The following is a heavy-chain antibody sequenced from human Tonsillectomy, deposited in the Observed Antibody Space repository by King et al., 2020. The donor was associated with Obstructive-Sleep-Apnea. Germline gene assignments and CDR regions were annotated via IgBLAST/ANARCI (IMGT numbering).Heavy chain of an antibody. J-gene: IGHJ4*02. CDR1: GGSFSGYY. Sequence: HVQLQQWGAGLLKPSETLSLTCAVYGGSFSGYYWSWIRQPPGKGLEWIGEINHSGSTNYNPSLKSRVTISVDTSKNQFSLKLSSVTAADTAVYYCARGTTRGVIISPVDYWGQGTLVTVSS. D-gene: IGHD3-10*01. CDR3: ARGTTRGVIISPVDY. CDR2: INHSGST. V-gene: IGHV4-34*01.